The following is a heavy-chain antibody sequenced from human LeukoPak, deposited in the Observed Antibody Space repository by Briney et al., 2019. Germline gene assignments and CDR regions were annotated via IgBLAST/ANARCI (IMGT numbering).Heavy chain of an antibody. CDR2: IYSGGKT. D-gene: IGHD3-16*01. V-gene: IGHV3-53*01. J-gene: IGHJ4*02. CDR1: GFTVSGTY. Sequence: GVSLRLSCAASGFTVSGTYMSWVRQAPGKGLEWVSVIYSGGKTYYADSVKGRFTISRDNSKNTLYLQMDSLRAEDTAVYYCARFPLRLRLGAPYWGQGTLVTVSS. CDR3: ARFPLRLRLGAPY.